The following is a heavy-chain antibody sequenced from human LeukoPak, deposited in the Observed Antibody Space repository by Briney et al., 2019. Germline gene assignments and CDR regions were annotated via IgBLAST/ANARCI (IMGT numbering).Heavy chain of an antibody. CDR1: GGTISSSSYY. CDR2: IYYSGST. CDR3: AKDDIVVVTAGGLVDY. Sequence: SETLSLTCTVSGGTISSSSYYWGWIRQPPGKGLEWIGSIYYSGSTYYNPSLKSRVTISVDTSKNQFSLKLSSVTAADTAVYYCAKDDIVVVTAGGLVDYWGQGTLVTVSS. D-gene: IGHD2-21*02. J-gene: IGHJ4*02. V-gene: IGHV4-39*07.